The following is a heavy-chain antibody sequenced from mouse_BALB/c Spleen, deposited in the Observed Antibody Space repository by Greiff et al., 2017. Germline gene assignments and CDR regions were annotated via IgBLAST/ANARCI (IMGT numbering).Heavy chain of an antibody. D-gene: IGHD2-2*01. V-gene: IGHV14-4*02. CDR1: GFYIKAYY. CDR2: IDPENGDT. J-gene: IGHJ3*01. CDR3: SADGYDWFAY. Sequence: EVKLMESGAELVRSGASVTLSCTASGFYIKAYYMHWVKQRPEQGLEWIVWIDPENGDTEYAPKFQGKATMTADTSSNTAYLQLSILTSEDTAVYYCSADGYDWFAYWGQGTLVTVSA.